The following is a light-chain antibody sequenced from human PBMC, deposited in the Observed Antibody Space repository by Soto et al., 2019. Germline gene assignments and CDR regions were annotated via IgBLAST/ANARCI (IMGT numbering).Light chain of an antibody. J-gene: IGKJ2*01. CDR2: AAS. CDR1: QTITTF. Sequence: DIQLTQAPSSLSASVGDRVTITCRASQTITTFLHWYRQTPGKAPDLLVYAASSLQSGVSSRFSGSGSGTDFTLTISSLQPEDFSTFYCHQTSSTPPTFGQGTTLEIK. CDR3: HQTSSTPPT. V-gene: IGKV1-39*01.